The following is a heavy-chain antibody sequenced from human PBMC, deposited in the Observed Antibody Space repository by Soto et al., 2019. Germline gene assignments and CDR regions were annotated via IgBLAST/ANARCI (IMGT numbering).Heavy chain of an antibody. CDR1: GGSFNGYY. V-gene: IGHV4-34*01. CDR3: ASAPSYYGSGRLKWLNP. CDR2: INHSGST. D-gene: IGHD3-10*01. J-gene: IGHJ5*02. Sequence: PSETLSLTCAVYGGSFNGYYWSWIRQPPGKGLEWIGEINHSGSTNYNPSLKSRVTISVDTSKNQFSLKLSSVTAADTAVYYCASAPSYYGSGRLKWLNPWGQGTLVTVSS.